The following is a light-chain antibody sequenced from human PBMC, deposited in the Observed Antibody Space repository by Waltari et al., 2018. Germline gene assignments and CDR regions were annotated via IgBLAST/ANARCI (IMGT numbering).Light chain of an antibody. CDR3: CSHGGSNNFYI. CDR2: EVT. CDR1: SSDVGAYNY. Sequence: QSALTQPPSASGPPGQSVTISCTGTSSDVGAYNYVSWYQQYPGKAPKLIIYEVTNRPSGVPDRFSGSKSGNTASLTVSGLQADDEADYYCCSHGGSNNFYIFGTGTTVTVL. V-gene: IGLV2-8*01. J-gene: IGLJ1*01.